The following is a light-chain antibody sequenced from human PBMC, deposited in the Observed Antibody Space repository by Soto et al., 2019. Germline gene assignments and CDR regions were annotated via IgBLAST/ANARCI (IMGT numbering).Light chain of an antibody. J-gene: IGKJ1*01. Sequence: EIVLTQSPGTLSLSPGERATLPCRASQSVSNNYLAWYQQKPGQAPRLLIYGASSRATGIPDRFSGSGSGTAFTLTISRLEPEDFAVYYCQQYGSSPQTFGQGTKVEIK. CDR2: GAS. V-gene: IGKV3-20*01. CDR3: QQYGSSPQT. CDR1: QSVSNNY.